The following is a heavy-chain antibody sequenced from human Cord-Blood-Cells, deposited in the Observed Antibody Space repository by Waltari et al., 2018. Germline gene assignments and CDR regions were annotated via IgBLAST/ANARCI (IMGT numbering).Heavy chain of an antibody. CDR3: ATVRPYDILTGYSNYYFDY. Sequence: QVQLVQSGAEVKKPGPSVKVPCKVSGYTLTELSMHWVRQAQGKGLEWMGGFDPEDGETIYAQKFQGRVTMTEDTSTDTAYMELSSLRSEDTAVYYCATVRPYDILTGYSNYYFDYWGQGTLVTVSS. V-gene: IGHV1-24*01. CDR2: FDPEDGET. D-gene: IGHD3-9*01. CDR1: GYTLTELS. J-gene: IGHJ4*02.